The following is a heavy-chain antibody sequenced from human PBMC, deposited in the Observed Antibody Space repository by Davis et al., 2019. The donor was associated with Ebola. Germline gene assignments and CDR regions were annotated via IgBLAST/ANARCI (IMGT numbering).Heavy chain of an antibody. CDR1: GGSISSSNW. V-gene: IGHV4-4*02. D-gene: IGHD3-3*01. Sequence: MPGGSLRLSCAVSGGSISSSNWWSWVRQPPGKGLEWIGEIYHSGSTNYNPSLKSRVTISVDKSKNQFSLKLSSVTAADTAVYYCARGFGVAGITWFDPWGQGTLVTVSS. CDR2: IYHSGST. J-gene: IGHJ5*02. CDR3: ARGFGVAGITWFDP.